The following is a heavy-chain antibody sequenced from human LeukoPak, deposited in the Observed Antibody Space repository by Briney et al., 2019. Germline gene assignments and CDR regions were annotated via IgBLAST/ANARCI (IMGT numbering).Heavy chain of an antibody. V-gene: IGHV4-59*11. Sequence: PSETLSLTCTVSGDSISSHYWSWIRQPPGKGLEWLGYIYYSGSTNYNPSLKSRVTISVDTSKNQFSLKLSSVTAADTAVYYCARVGGSYSGFDYWGQGTLVTVSS. CDR1: GDSISSHY. J-gene: IGHJ4*02. CDR3: ARVGGSYSGFDY. CDR2: IYYSGST. D-gene: IGHD1-26*01.